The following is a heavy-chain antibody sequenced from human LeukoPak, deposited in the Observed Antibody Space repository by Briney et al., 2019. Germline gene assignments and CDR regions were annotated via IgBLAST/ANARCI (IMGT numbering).Heavy chain of an antibody. CDR3: ARAEVLLWFGESNPGGWFDP. CDR1: GYTFTDYN. J-gene: IGHJ5*02. CDR2: INPNSGGT. D-gene: IGHD3-10*01. V-gene: IGHV1-2*02. Sequence: ASVRVSCKASGYTFTDYNMHWVRQAPGQGLEWMGWINPNSGGTNYAQKFQGRVTMTGDTSISTAYMELSRLRSDDTAVYYCARAEVLLWFGESNPGGWFDPWGQGTLVTVSS.